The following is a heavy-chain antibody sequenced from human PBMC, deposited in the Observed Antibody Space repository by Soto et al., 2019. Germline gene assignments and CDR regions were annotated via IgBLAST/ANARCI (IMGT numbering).Heavy chain of an antibody. J-gene: IGHJ4*02. V-gene: IGHV6-1*01. CDR1: GDSVSSKSAA. Sequence: TLSLTCAISGDSVSSKSAAWHWIRQSPSRGLEWLGRTYYRSKWSSNYAVSVKIRITINPDTSKNQFSLKLSSVTAADTAVYYWARMPGGDPLVLYFDYWGQGTLVTVS. D-gene: IGHD2-21*02. CDR2: TYYRSKWSS. CDR3: ARMPGGDPLVLYFDY.